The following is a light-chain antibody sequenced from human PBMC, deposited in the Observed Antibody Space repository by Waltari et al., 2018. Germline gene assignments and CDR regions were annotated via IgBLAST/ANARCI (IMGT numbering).Light chain of an antibody. Sequence: QSALTQPASVSGSPGQSITISCTATSSDLGRYPLVSWYQQHPGKAPKLILYEGTKRPSGVSNRFSGSKSGNTASLTISGLQAEDEADYYCCSYAGTRVFGGGTKLTVL. J-gene: IGLJ3*02. V-gene: IGLV2-23*01. CDR2: EGT. CDR3: CSYAGTRV. CDR1: SSDLGRYPL.